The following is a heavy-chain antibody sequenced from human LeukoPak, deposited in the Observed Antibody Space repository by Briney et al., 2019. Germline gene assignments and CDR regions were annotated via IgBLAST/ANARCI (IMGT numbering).Heavy chain of an antibody. D-gene: IGHD4-17*01. J-gene: IGHJ4*02. CDR1: GFTVSTNY. CDR3: ARGTITTVTDS. CDR2: IYSGGST. Sequence: GGSLRLSCAASGFTVSTNYMGWVRQAPGKGLEWVSGIYSGGSTYYADSVKGRFTISRDNSKNTVFLQMNSLRAEDTAVYYCARGTITTVTDSWGPGTLVTVSS. V-gene: IGHV3-53*01.